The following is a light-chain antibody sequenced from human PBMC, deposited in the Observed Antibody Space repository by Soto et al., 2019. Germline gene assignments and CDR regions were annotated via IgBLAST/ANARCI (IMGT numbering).Light chain of an antibody. Sequence: DIQITQSPSTLSASVGDSVTITCRASQSISSWLAWYQQKPGKAPNLLIYKASSLECGDPSRFSGSGSGTEFTLTIGSLQPDDFATYYCQQYNSYPLTVGGGTKVEIK. J-gene: IGKJ4*01. CDR2: KAS. CDR1: QSISSW. V-gene: IGKV1-5*03. CDR3: QQYNSYPLT.